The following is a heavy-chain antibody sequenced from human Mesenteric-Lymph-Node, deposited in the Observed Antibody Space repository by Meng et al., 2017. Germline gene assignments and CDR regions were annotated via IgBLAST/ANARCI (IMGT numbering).Heavy chain of an antibody. CDR3: ARATLGITSYFDY. CDR1: DGSISGYY. D-gene: IGHD2-2*01. V-gene: IGHV4-59*12. CDR2: IYYSGST. Sequence: QVELQESGPGLVKPSETLSLTCTVSDGSISGYYWSWIRQSPGKGLEWIGYIYYSGSTYYNPSLKSLVTISVDTSKNQFSLKLSSVTAADTAVYYCARATLGITSYFDYWGQGTLVTVSS. J-gene: IGHJ4*02.